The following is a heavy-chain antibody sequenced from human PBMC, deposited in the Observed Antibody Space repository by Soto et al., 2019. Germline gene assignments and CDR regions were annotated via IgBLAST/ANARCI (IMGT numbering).Heavy chain of an antibody. D-gene: IGHD3-3*02. J-gene: IGHJ4*02. CDR1: GYTFTNYD. V-gene: IGHV1-8*01. CDR3: ATGLLAVSPFY. Sequence: QVQLVQSGAEVKKPGASVRVSCKASGYTFTNYDINWVRQATGQGLEWMGWMNPSSGRTGYAQKFQGRLTMTRDTSINPAYMKLRSLRSEDTAVYSYATGLLAVSPFYWGQGTLVTVSS. CDR2: MNPSSGRT.